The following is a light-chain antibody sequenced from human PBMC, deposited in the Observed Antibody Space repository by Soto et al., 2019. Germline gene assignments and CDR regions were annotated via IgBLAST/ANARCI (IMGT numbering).Light chain of an antibody. CDR3: QQYGTSPYT. Sequence: EIVLTQSPGTLSLSPGEKATLSCRASQSVSSNYLAWYQQKPGQAPRLLIYGASSRATGIPDRFSGSGSGTDFTLTISRLEPYDFAVYYCQQYGTSPYTFGQGTKLEIK. J-gene: IGKJ2*01. CDR2: GAS. V-gene: IGKV3-20*01. CDR1: QSVSSNY.